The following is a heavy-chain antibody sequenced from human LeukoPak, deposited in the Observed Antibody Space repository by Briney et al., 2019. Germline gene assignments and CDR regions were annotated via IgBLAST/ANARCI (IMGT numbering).Heavy chain of an antibody. J-gene: IGHJ3*01. CDR1: GFTFSNAW. Sequence: GGSLRLSCAASGFTFSNAWMSWVRQAPGKGLEWVGRIKSKTDGGTTDYAAPVKGRFTISRDDSKNTLYLQMNSLKTEDTAVYYCAKLSLVVMVSAFGDWGQGTMVTVSS. CDR3: AKLSLVVMVSAFGD. D-gene: IGHD3-16*01. CDR2: IKSKTDGGTT. V-gene: IGHV3-15*01.